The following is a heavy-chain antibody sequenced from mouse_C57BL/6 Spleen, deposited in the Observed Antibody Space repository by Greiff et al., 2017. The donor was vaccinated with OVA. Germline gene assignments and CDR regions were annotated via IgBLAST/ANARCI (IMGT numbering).Heavy chain of an antibody. CDR1: GYTFTSYW. D-gene: IGHD2-4*01. CDR3: ARHYDEDYAMDY. V-gene: IGHV1-7*01. Sequence: VQVVESGAELAKPGASVKLSCKASGYTFTSYWMHWVKQRPGQGLEWIGYINPSSGYTKYNQKFKDKATVTADKSSSTDYRQLSSLTYEDSAVYYCARHYDEDYAMDYWGQGTSVTVSS. CDR2: INPSSGYT. J-gene: IGHJ4*01.